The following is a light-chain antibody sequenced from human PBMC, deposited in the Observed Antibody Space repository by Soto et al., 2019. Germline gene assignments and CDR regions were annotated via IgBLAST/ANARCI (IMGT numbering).Light chain of an antibody. V-gene: IGKV3-20*01. CDR3: QQYHNWPPYT. J-gene: IGKJ2*01. CDR2: GAS. CDR1: QTVSSAR. Sequence: EIVLTQSPGTLSLSPGERATLSCRASQTVSSARLAWFQQKPGQAPRLLIYGASSRAPGIPDRFSGSGSETDFTLTISSLQSEDFAIYYCQQYHNWPPYTFGQGTKLEIK.